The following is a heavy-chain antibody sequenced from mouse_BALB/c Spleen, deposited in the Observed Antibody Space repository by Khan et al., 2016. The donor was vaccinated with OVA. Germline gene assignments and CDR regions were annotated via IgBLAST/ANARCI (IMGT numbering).Heavy chain of an antibody. Sequence: EVQLQESGPGLVKPSQSLSLTCTVTGYSITIEYTWNWIRQFPGNKLEWMGFISYSGNTRYNPSLKSRISITRDTSKNQFFLQLNSVTSEDTATYYCARKDYYDYDPFPYWGQGTLVTVSA. V-gene: IGHV3-2*02. CDR1: GYSITIEYT. CDR2: ISYSGNT. J-gene: IGHJ3*01. D-gene: IGHD2-4*01. CDR3: ARKDYYDYDPFPY.